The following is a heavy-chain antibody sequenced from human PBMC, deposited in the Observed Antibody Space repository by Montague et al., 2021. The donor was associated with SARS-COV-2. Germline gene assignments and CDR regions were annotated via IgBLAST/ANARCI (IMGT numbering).Heavy chain of an antibody. J-gene: IGHJ4*02. CDR3: ARAPVAHITIFGVVTSFDY. V-gene: IGHV4-59*01. Sequence: SETLSLTCTVSGGSISSYYWSWIRQPPGKGLEWIGYIYYSGSTNYNPSLKSRVTISVDTSKNQFSLELSSVTAADTAVYYCARAPVAHITIFGVVTSFDYWGQGTLVTVPS. D-gene: IGHD3-3*01. CDR1: GGSISSYY. CDR2: IYYSGST.